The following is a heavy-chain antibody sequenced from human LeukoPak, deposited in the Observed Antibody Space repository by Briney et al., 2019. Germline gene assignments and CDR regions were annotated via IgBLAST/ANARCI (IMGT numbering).Heavy chain of an antibody. V-gene: IGHV4-59*01. D-gene: IGHD3-3*01. J-gene: IGHJ5*02. CDR1: NGSISSYY. CDR3: ARGPIFGVVYNWFDP. CDR2: ILYSEGT. Sequence: PSETLPLTCTVSNGSISSYYWSWIRQPPGKGLEWIGYILYSEGTNYNPSLKSRVSISVDTSKNQLSLKLTSVTAADTAVYYCARGPIFGVVYNWFDPWGQGTLVTVSS.